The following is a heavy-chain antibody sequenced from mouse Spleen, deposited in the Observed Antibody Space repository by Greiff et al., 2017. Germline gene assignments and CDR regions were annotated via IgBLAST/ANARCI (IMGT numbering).Heavy chain of an antibody. CDR1: GFTFSSFG. V-gene: IGHV5-17*02. CDR3: ARLWGNPYAMDY. D-gene: IGHD2-1*01. CDR2: ISSGSSTI. Sequence: EVQGVESGGGLVQPGGSRKLSCAASGFTFSSFGMHWVRQAPEKGLEWVAYISSGSSTIYYADTVKGRFTISRDNPKNTLFLQMTSLRSEDTAMYYCARLWGNPYAMDYWGQGTSVTVSS. J-gene: IGHJ4*01.